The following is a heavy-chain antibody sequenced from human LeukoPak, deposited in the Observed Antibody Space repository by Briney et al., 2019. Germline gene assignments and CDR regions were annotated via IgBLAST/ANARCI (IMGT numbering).Heavy chain of an antibody. CDR3: TRGLAYSFDI. CDR1: GFSFNNYW. J-gene: IGHJ3*02. D-gene: IGHD3-10*01. Sequence: GGSLRLSCAASGFSFNNYWMRWGRQAPGKGLEWVADLSEDGSKKNYVDSVKGRFTISRDNAKNSLYLQMNSLRAEDTAVYYCTRGLAYSFDIWGQGIMVTVSS. CDR2: LSEDGSKK. V-gene: IGHV3-7*01.